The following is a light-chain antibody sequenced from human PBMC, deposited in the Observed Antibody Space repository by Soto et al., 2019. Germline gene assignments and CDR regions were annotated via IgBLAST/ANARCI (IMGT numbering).Light chain of an antibody. CDR2: DVT. Sequence: QSALTQPRSVSGSPGQSVTISCTGSSSDVGYYTYVSWFQQLPGKAPKLMIYDVTKRPSGVPDRFSASKSGNTASLTISGLQAEDEADYYCCSYAGSFTFVFGGGTKLTVL. CDR3: CSYAGSFTFV. CDR1: SSDVGYYTY. V-gene: IGLV2-11*01. J-gene: IGLJ2*01.